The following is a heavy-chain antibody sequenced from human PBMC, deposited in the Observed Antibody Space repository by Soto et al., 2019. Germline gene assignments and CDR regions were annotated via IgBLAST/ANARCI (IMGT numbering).Heavy chain of an antibody. J-gene: IGHJ6*03. Sequence: QVQLVESGGGLVKPGGSLRLSCAASGFTFSDYYMSWIRQAPGKGLEWVSYISSSGSTIYYADSVKGRFNISRDNAKNSLYLQMNSLRAEDTAVYYCARTMVRGVMTLQHYYYMDVWGKGTTVTVSS. CDR3: ARTMVRGVMTLQHYYYMDV. D-gene: IGHD3-10*01. V-gene: IGHV3-11*01. CDR1: GFTFSDYY. CDR2: ISSSGSTI.